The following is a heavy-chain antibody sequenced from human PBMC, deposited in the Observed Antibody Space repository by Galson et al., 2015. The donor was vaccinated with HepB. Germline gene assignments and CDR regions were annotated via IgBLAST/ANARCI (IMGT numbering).Heavy chain of an antibody. CDR1: GGSISSYY. CDR3: ARHSHGDYGGGFDY. V-gene: IGHV4-59*08. Sequence: LTCTVSGGSISSYYWSWIRQPPGKGLEWIGYIYYSGSTNSNPSLKSRVTISVDTSKNQFSLKLSSVTAADTAVYYCARHSHGDYGGGFDYWGQGTLVIVSS. J-gene: IGHJ4*02. D-gene: IGHD4-17*01. CDR2: IYYSGST.